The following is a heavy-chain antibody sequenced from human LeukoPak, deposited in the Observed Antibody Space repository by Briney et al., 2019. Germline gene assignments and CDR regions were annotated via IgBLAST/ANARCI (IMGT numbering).Heavy chain of an antibody. D-gene: IGHD3-10*01. J-gene: IGHJ4*02. CDR3: AREAAYGSGSFDY. CDR2: INSEGSTI. CDR1: GITFSTYW. Sequence: PGGSLRLSCAGSGITFSTYWMHWVRQAPGKGLVWVSRINSEGSTISYADSVKGRFTISRDNAKNTLFLQMNSLRAEDTAVYYCAREAAYGSGSFDYWGQGTLVTVSS. V-gene: IGHV3-74*01.